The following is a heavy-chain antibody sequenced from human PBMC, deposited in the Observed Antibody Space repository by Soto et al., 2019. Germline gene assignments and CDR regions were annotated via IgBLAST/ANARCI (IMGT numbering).Heavy chain of an antibody. Sequence: GESLKISCKGSGYSFTSYWIGWVRQMPGKGLEWMGIIYPGDSDTRYSPSFQGQVTISADKSISTAYLQWSSLKASDTAMYYCARQRLALAYYYYYGRYVWDQETTFTVSS. CDR1: GYSFTSYW. J-gene: IGHJ6*02. V-gene: IGHV5-51*01. CDR2: IYPGDSDT. CDR3: ARQRLALAYYYYYGRYV.